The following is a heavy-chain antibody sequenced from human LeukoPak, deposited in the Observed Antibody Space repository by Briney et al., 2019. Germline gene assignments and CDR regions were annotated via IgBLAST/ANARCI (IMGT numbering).Heavy chain of an antibody. D-gene: IGHD3-10*01. V-gene: IGHV3-23*01. CDR3: AKVPSSYGSGSYPGYYFDY. J-gene: IGHJ4*02. CDR1: GFTFSSYA. CDR2: ISGSGGST. Sequence: GGSLRLSCAASGFTFSSYAMSWVRQAPGKGLEWVSAISGSGGSTYYADSVRGRFTISRDNSKNTLYLQMNSLRAEDTAVYYCAKVPSSYGSGSYPGYYFDYWGQGTLVTVSS.